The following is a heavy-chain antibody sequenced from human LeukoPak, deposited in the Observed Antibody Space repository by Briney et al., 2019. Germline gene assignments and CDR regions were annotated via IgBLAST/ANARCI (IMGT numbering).Heavy chain of an antibody. Sequence: TGGSLRLSCAASGFTFSSYAMSLVRQAPGKGLEWVSAISGSGGSTYYADSVKGRFTISRDNSKNTLHLQMNSLRAEDTAVYYCAKRERYYYYMDVWGKGTTVTVSS. J-gene: IGHJ6*03. V-gene: IGHV3-23*01. CDR3: AKRERYYYYMDV. CDR2: ISGSGGST. CDR1: GFTFSSYA. D-gene: IGHD5-24*01.